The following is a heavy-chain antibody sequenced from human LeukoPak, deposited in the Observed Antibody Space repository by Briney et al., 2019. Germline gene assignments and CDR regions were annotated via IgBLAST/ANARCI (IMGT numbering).Heavy chain of an antibody. Sequence: GGSLRLSCATSGLTVRTSSMSWVRQAPGKGLEWVAVIYSSGSTYYEDSVNGRCTISRDTSKSSMYLQMDHLRAEDTAVYYCASARECCINSNCYEYFQDWGQGTLVTVSS. CDR2: IYSSGST. CDR3: ASARECCINSNCYEYFQD. D-gene: IGHD2-2*01. J-gene: IGHJ1*01. CDR1: GLTVRTSS. V-gene: IGHV3-53*01.